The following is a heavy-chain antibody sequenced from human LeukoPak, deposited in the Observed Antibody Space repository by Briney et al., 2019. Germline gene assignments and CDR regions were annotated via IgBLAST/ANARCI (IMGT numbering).Heavy chain of an antibody. CDR3: ARGGITGTTDWDY. J-gene: IGHJ4*02. D-gene: IGHD1-20*01. CDR1: GGSISSGGYS. CDR2: IYYSGST. V-gene: IGHV4-30-4*07. Sequence: SETLSLTCAVSGGSISSGGYSWSWIRQPPGKGLEWIGYIYYSGSTYYNPSLKSRVTISVDTSKNQFSLKLSSVTAADTAVYYCARGGITGTTDWDYWGQGTLVTVSS.